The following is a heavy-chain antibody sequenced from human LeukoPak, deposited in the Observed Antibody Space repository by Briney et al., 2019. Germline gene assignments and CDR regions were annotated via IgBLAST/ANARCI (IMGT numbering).Heavy chain of an antibody. Sequence: GGSLRLSCAASGFTFSSHSMNWIRQAPWKGLEWVSSISSSSSYIYYADSVKGRFTISRDNAKNSLYLQMNSLRAEDTAVYYCARGGHTAMVRRDFDYWGQGTLVTVSS. D-gene: IGHD5-18*01. CDR3: ARGGHTAMVRRDFDY. CDR2: ISSSSSYI. CDR1: GFTFSSHS. V-gene: IGHV3-21*01. J-gene: IGHJ4*02.